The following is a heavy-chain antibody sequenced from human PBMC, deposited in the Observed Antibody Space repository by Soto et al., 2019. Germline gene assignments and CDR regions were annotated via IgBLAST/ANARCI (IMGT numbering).Heavy chain of an antibody. V-gene: IGHV1-3*01. Sequence: ASVKVSCKASGYTFTSYAMHWVRQAPGQRLEWMGWINAGNVNTKYSQKFQGRVTITRDTSASTAYMELSSLRSEDTAVYYCARFSGYDFAFDIWGQGTMVTVSS. CDR3: ARFSGYDFAFDI. CDR2: INAGNVNT. D-gene: IGHD5-12*01. CDR1: GYTFTSYA. J-gene: IGHJ3*02.